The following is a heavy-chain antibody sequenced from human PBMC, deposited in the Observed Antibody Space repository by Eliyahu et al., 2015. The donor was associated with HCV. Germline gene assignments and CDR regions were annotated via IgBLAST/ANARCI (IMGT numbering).Heavy chain of an antibody. J-gene: IGHJ6*03. D-gene: IGHD3-10*01. V-gene: IGHV3-15*01. CDR2: IKSKTDGGTT. Sequence: EVQLVESGGGLVKPGGXLSLACAAXGFXSWKGWVRQAPGKGLEWIGRIKSKTDGGTTDYAAPVKGRFTISRDDSKSTLYLQMNSLKTEDTAVYYCTTGAPGGFDYYLDVWGQGTTVTVSS. CDR1: GFXSW. CDR3: TTGAPGGFDYYLDV.